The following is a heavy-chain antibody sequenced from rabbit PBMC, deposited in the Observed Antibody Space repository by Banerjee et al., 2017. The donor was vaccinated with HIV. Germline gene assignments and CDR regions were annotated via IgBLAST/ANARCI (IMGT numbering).Heavy chain of an antibody. CDR3: ARDTDGDADVHHDTLFNL. CDR2: IYTGVIGHT. J-gene: IGHJ4*01. V-gene: IGHV1S40*01. CDR1: GFTLNNYW. Sequence: QSLEESGGGLVQPEGSLTLSCKASGFTLNNYWMCWVRQAPGKGLEWIGCIYTGVIGHTYYASWAKGRFTISKSSSTTVTLQMTSLTAADTTTYFCARDTDGDADVHHDTLFNLWGPGTLVTVS. D-gene: IGHD6-1*01.